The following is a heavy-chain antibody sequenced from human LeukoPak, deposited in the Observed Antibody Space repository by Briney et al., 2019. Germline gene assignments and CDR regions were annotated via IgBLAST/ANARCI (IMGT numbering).Heavy chain of an antibody. Sequence: GGSLRLSCAASGFTFSDYFMTWIRQAPGKGLEWVSYISSSGTTTYYADSVKGRSTISRDNAKNSLYLQVNSLRAEDTAVYYCARGGHCSSSSRYLGAFDIWGQGTMVTVSS. CDR3: ARGGHCSSSSRYLGAFDI. J-gene: IGHJ3*02. V-gene: IGHV3-11*04. D-gene: IGHD2-2*01. CDR1: GFTFSDYF. CDR2: ISSSGTTT.